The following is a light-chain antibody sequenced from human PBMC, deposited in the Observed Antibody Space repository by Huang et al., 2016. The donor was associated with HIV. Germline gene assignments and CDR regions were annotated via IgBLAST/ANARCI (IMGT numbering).Light chain of an antibody. V-gene: IGKV1-33*01. J-gene: IGKJ1*01. CDR2: DAS. CDR1: LDINNY. Sequence: DIHMTQSPSSLSASLGDKVTITCQASLDINNYLNWYQQKPGKLPKLLISDASELETGVPPRFSGSRCGTNFTLTVSSLQAEDIGTYYCQQYDTLPLTFGQGTNVEI. CDR3: QQYDTLPLT.